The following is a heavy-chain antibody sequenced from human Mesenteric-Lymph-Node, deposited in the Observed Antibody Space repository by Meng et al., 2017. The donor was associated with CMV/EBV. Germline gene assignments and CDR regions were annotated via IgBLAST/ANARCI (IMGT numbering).Heavy chain of an antibody. Sequence: ASVKVSCKASGYTFNGSYMHWVRQAPGQGLEWMGWLHPNSGGTNYAQKFQGRVTMTRDTSISTAYMELSRLRSDDTAVYYCARVGLGLYYDSSTSWGGYFRHWGQGTLVTVSS. J-gene: IGHJ1*01. D-gene: IGHD2-2*01. CDR2: LHPNSGGT. CDR1: GYTFNGSY. V-gene: IGHV1-2*02. CDR3: ARVGLGLYYDSSTSWGGYFRH.